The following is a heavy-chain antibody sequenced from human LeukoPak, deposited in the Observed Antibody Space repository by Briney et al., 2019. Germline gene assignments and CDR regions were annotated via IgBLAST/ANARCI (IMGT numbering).Heavy chain of an antibody. V-gene: IGHV3-9*01. J-gene: IGHJ4*02. CDR2: ISWNSGSI. Sequence: GGSLRLSCAASGFTFDDYAMHWVRQAPGKGLEWVSGISWNSGSIGYADSVKGRFTISRDNAKNSLYLQMNSLRAEDTALYYCAKDIVDTAMGNFDYWGQGTLVTVSS. CDR3: AKDIVDTAMGNFDY. CDR1: GFTFDDYA. D-gene: IGHD5-18*01.